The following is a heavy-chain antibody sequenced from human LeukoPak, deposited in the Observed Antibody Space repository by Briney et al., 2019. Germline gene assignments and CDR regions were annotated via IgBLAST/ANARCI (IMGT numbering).Heavy chain of an antibody. V-gene: IGHV3-21*04. CDR3: AKGDSSGWPYYFDY. Sequence: GGSLRLSCAASGFTFSSYSMNWVRQAPGKGLEWVSSISSSSYIYYADSVKGRFTISRDNSKNTLYLQVNSLRAEDTAVYYCAKGDSSGWPYYFDYWGQGTLVTVSS. CDR1: GFTFSSYS. D-gene: IGHD6-19*01. CDR2: ISSSSYI. J-gene: IGHJ4*02.